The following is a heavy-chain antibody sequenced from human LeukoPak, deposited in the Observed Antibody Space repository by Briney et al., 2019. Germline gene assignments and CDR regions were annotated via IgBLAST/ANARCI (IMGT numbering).Heavy chain of an antibody. CDR1: GFTFSSYS. D-gene: IGHD5-18*01. V-gene: IGHV3-7*01. J-gene: IGHJ3*02. Sequence: GGSLRLSCEASGFTFSSYSMNWVRQAPGKGLEWVANIKQDGSEKYYVDSVKGRFTISRDNAKNSLYPQMNSLRAEDTAVYYCARDGGYSYGYNAFDIWGQGTMVTVSS. CDR2: IKQDGSEK. CDR3: ARDGGYSYGYNAFDI.